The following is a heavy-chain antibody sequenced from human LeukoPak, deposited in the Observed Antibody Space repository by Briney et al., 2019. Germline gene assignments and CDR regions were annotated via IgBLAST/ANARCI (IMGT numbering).Heavy chain of an antibody. CDR2: IIPILGIA. Sequence: SVKVSCKASGGTFSSYAISWVRQAPGQGLEWMGRIIPILGIANYAQKFQGRVTITADKSTSTAYMELSSLRSEDTAVYYCARNFVVVPAATFGYFDYWGQGTLVTVSS. J-gene: IGHJ4*02. D-gene: IGHD2-2*01. V-gene: IGHV1-69*04. CDR3: ARNFVVVPAATFGYFDY. CDR1: GGTFSSYA.